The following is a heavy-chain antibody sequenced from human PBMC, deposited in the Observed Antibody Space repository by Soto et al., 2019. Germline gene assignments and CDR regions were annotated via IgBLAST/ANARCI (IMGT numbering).Heavy chain of an antibody. J-gene: IGHJ4*02. CDR2: ISCDGSNK. V-gene: IGHV3-30-3*01. CDR3: ARDHPIAAAGIFDY. CDR1: GFTFSSYA. Sequence: GGSLRLSCAASGFTFSSYAMNWVRQAPGKGLEWVAVISCDGSNKYYADSVKGRFTISRDNSKNTLYLQMNSLRAEDTAVYYCARDHPIAAAGIFDYWGQGTLVTVSS. D-gene: IGHD6-13*01.